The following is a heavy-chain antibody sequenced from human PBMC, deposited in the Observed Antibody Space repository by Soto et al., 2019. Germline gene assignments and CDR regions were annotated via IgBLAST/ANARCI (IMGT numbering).Heavy chain of an antibody. J-gene: IGHJ4*02. V-gene: IGHV1-2*02. CDR3: ATTPTMVYAIDFSFSY. CDR2: INPNSGGT. Sequence: GASVKVSCKASGYTFTGYYMHWVRQAPGQGLEWMGWINPNSGGTNYAQKFQGRVTMTRDTSISTAYMELSRLRSDDTAVYYCATTPTMVYAIDFSFSYWGQGTLVTVSS. D-gene: IGHD2-8*01. CDR1: GYTFTGYY.